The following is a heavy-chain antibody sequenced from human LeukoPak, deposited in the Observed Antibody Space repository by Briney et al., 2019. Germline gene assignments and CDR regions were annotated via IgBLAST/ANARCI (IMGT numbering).Heavy chain of an antibody. CDR2: FDPEDGET. CDR3: ATRASSSGWFDY. J-gene: IGHJ4*02. Sequence: GASVTVSCKVSGYTLTELSMHWVRQAPGKGLEWMGGFDPEDGETIYAQKFQGRGTMTEDTSTDTAYMELSSLRSEDTAVYYCATRASSSGWFDYWGQGTLVTVSS. V-gene: IGHV1-24*01. CDR1: GYTLTELS. D-gene: IGHD6-19*01.